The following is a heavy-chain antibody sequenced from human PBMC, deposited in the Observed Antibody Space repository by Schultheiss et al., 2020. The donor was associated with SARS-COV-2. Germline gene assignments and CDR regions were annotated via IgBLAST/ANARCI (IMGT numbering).Heavy chain of an antibody. CDR1: GFTFDDYG. CDR2: ISGSGGST. CDR3: ARAYDYGGEGYAFDI. D-gene: IGHD4-23*01. Sequence: GGSLRLSCAASGFTFDDYGMSWVRQAPGKGLEWVSAISGSGGSTYYADSVKGRFTISRDNAKNSLYLQMNSLRAEDTAVYYCARAYDYGGEGYAFDIWGQGTMVTVSS. V-gene: IGHV3-23*01. J-gene: IGHJ3*02.